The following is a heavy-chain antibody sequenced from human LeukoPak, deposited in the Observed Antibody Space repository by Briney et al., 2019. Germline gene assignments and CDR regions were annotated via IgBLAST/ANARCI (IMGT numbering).Heavy chain of an antibody. J-gene: IGHJ4*02. CDR2: INSDGSFT. Sequence: GGSLRLSCAASGFTFSRYWMHWVRQAPGKGLVWASRINSDGSFTTYADSVEGRFTISRDNAKNTLYLQMNSLRADDTAVYYCARDPNYDSSGYPFDYWGQGTLVTVSS. CDR3: ARDPNYDSSGYPFDY. CDR1: GFTFSRYW. V-gene: IGHV3-74*01. D-gene: IGHD3-22*01.